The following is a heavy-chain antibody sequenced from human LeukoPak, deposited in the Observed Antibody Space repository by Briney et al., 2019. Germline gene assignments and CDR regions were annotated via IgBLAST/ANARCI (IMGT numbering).Heavy chain of an antibody. CDR3: AIMHRYYDGSGYWVQ. Sequence: GGPLRLSCGASGFTYSRYAMSWVRQAPGKGLEWVSGISTTGGSTSYADSVKGRFTISRDNPRNTLYMQMNSLRDEDTAVYYCAIMHRYYDGSGYWVQWGQGTLVTVSS. V-gene: IGHV3-23*01. D-gene: IGHD3-22*01. J-gene: IGHJ4*02. CDR2: ISTTGGST. CDR1: GFTYSRYA.